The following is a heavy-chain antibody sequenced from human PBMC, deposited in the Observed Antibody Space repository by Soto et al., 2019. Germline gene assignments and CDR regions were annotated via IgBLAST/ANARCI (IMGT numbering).Heavy chain of an antibody. V-gene: IGHV3-7*03. D-gene: IGHD1-1*01. CDR1: GFTFSSYW. Sequence: PGGSLRLSCAASGFTFSSYWMSWVRQAPGKGLEWVANIKQDGSEKYYVDSVKGRFTISRDNAKNSLYLQMNSLRAEDTAVYYCARANVATCPSLGYYYYGMDVWGQGNTVTVSS. J-gene: IGHJ6*02. CDR2: IKQDGSEK. CDR3: ARANVATCPSLGYYYYGMDV.